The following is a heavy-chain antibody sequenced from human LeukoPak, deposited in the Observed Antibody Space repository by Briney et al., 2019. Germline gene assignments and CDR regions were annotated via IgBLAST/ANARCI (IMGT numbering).Heavy chain of an antibody. V-gene: IGHV4-34*01. D-gene: IGHD3-22*01. CDR1: GGSFSGYY. CDR3: ARAGDYYDLSY. J-gene: IGHJ4*02. Sequence: SETLSLTYAVYGGSFSGYYSSWIRQPPGKGLEWIGEINHSGSTNYNPSLKSRVTISVDTSKNQFSLKLSSVTAADTAVYYCARAGDYYDLSYWGQGTLVTVSS. CDR2: INHSGST.